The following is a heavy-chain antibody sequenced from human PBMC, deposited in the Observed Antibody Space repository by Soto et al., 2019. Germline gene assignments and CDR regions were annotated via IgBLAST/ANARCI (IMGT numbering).Heavy chain of an antibody. CDR2: INSDGSST. D-gene: IGHD6-19*01. J-gene: IGHJ3*02. CDR1: GFTFSSYW. V-gene: IGHV3-74*01. Sequence: GGSLRLSCAASGFTFSSYWMHWVRQAPGKGLVWVSRINSDGSSTSYADSVKGRFTISRDNAKNTLYLQMNSLRAEDTAVYYCSTTWDIAVTFGAFDIWGQGTMVTVSS. CDR3: STTWDIAVTFGAFDI.